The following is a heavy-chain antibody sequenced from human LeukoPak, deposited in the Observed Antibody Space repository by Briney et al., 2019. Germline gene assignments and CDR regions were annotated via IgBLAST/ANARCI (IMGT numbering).Heavy chain of an antibody. V-gene: IGHV4-39*01. CDR3: ARQTRLVTIYYYYYMDV. Sequence: SETPSLTCTVSGGSISSSSYYWGWLRQPPGKGLEWIGSIYYSGSTYYNPSLKSRVTISVDTSKNQFSLKLSSVTAADTAVYYCARQTRLVTIYYYYYMDVWGKGTTVSVSS. CDR2: IYYSGST. CDR1: GGSISSSSYY. J-gene: IGHJ6*03. D-gene: IGHD3-9*01.